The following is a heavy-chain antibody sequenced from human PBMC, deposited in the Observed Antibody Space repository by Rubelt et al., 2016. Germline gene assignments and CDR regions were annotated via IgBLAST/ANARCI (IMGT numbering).Heavy chain of an antibody. Sequence: QVQLVQSGAEVKKPGASVKVSCKASGYTFTDYYVHWVRQAPGQGLEGMGRINPNSGGKNYARKFQGRGTMTRETSISTAYMEVSRLASDDTAVYYCAQDGVYGMDVWGQGTTVTVSS. V-gene: IGHV1-2*06. CDR3: AQDGVYGMDV. CDR1: GYTFTDYY. D-gene: IGHD2-8*01. CDR2: INPNSGGK. J-gene: IGHJ6*02.